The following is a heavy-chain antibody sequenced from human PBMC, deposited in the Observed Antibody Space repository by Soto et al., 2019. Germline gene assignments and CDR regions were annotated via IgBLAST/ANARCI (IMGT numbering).Heavy chain of an antibody. CDR2: IYYSGST. CDR3: ARGLGGIVGGAWFDP. V-gene: IGHV4-59*01. J-gene: IGHJ5*02. Sequence: QVQLQESGPGLVKPSETLSLTCTVSGGSISSYYWSWIRQPPGRGLEWIGYIYYSGSTDYKPSLKSRVTTSVDTSKNQFSLKLTSVTAADTAVYYCARGLGGIVGGAWFDPWGQGTLVTVSS. CDR1: GGSISSYY. D-gene: IGHD1-26*01.